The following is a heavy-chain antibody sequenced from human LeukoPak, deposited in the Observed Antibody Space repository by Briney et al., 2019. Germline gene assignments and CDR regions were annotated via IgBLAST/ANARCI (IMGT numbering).Heavy chain of an antibody. J-gene: IGHJ1*01. V-gene: IGHV1-46*01. CDR1: GYTFTGYY. CDR3: TRPGAYYYDSSGSLPFPPMYFQH. D-gene: IGHD3-22*01. Sequence: GASVKVSCKASGYTFTGYYMHWVRQAPGQGLEWMGTINPSGGSTSYAQKLQGRVTMTTDTSTSTAYMELSSLRSEDTAVYYCTRPGAYYYDSSGSLPFPPMYFQHWGQGTLVTVSS. CDR2: INPSGGST.